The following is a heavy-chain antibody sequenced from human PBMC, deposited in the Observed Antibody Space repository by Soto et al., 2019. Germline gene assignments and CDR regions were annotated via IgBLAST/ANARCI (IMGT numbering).Heavy chain of an antibody. CDR3: ARLLTYYYDSSGFYYFDY. CDR1: GGSISSGDYY. J-gene: IGHJ4*02. V-gene: IGHV4-30-4*01. CDR2: IYYSGST. D-gene: IGHD3-22*01. Sequence: PSETLSLTCTVSGGSISSGDYYWSWIRQPPGKGLEWIGYIYYSGSTYYNPSLKSRVTISVDTSKNQFSLKLSSVTAADTAVYYCARLLTYYYDSSGFYYFDYWGQGTLVTVSS.